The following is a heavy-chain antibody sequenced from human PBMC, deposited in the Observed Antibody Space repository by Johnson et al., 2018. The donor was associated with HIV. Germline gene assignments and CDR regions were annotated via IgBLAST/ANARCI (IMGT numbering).Heavy chain of an antibody. CDR2: IRGSGDST. V-gene: IGHV3-23*04. CDR1: GFTFSSYA. CDR3: ARREVVFGSYDNWDAFDI. D-gene: IGHD1-1*01. J-gene: IGHJ3*02. Sequence: VQLVESGGGLVQPGGSLRLSCAASGFTFSSYAMSWVRQAQGKGLEWVSAIRGSGDSTYYAASVKGRFTISRDNAKNSLFLQMNSLRTEDTGVYYCARREVVFGSYDNWDAFDIWGQGTMVTVSS.